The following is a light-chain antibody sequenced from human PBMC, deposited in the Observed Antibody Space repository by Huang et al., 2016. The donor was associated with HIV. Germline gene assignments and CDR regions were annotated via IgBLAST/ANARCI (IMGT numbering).Light chain of an antibody. Sequence: ETVLTQSPGTLSLSPGGRATLSCRASQRVSISYLAWYQQKPGQAPRLLIYGTSRRATGIPDRFSGSGSGTDFTLTISRLEPEDFAVYYCQQYGHSPSWTFGQGTKVEIK. CDR2: GTS. CDR3: QQYGHSPSWT. V-gene: IGKV3-20*01. CDR1: QRVSISY. J-gene: IGKJ1*01.